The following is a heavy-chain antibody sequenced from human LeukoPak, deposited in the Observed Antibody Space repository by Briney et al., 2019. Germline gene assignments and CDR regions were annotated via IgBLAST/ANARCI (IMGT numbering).Heavy chain of an antibody. D-gene: IGHD3-22*01. J-gene: IGHJ4*02. V-gene: IGHV3-15*05. CDR2: IKSKTDGGTT. Sequence: GGSLRLSCAASGFTFSNAWMSWVRQAPGKGLEWVGRIKSKTDGGTTDYAAPVKGRFTISRDDSKNTLYLQMNSLRAEDTAVYYCTTDLGMTMIVVVDYWGQGTLVTVSS. CDR3: TTDLGMTMIVVVDY. CDR1: GFTFSNAW.